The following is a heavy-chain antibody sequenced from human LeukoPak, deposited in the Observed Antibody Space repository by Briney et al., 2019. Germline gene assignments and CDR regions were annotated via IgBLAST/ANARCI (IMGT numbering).Heavy chain of an antibody. CDR2: TSSDLNVK. V-gene: IGHV3-30*03. J-gene: IGHJ4*02. CDR3: AREGYYGSGSPPSLYFDY. CDR1: GFPFNTYS. D-gene: IGHD3-10*01. Sequence: GGSLRLSCVASGFPFNTYSMTWVRQAPGKGLEWVAVTSSDLNVKLYADSVKGRFTISRDNSRSTLYLQMNSLRPEDTAIYYCAREGYYGSGSPPSLYFDYWGQGTLVTVSS.